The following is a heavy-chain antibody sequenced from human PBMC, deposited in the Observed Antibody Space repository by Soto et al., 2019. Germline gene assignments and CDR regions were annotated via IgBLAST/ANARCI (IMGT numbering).Heavy chain of an antibody. J-gene: IGHJ4*02. Sequence: GGSLRLSCAASGFTFSSYWMSWVRQAPGKGLEWVANIKQDGSEKYYVDSVKGRFTISRDNAKNSLYLQMNSLRAEDTAVYYCARGYYDFWSGYLAPRTFDYWGQGTLVTVSS. CDR1: GFTFSSYW. CDR2: IKQDGSEK. V-gene: IGHV3-7*01. D-gene: IGHD3-3*01. CDR3: ARGYYDFWSGYLAPRTFDY.